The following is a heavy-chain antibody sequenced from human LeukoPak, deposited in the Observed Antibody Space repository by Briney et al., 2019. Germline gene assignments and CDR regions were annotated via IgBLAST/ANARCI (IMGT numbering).Heavy chain of an antibody. J-gene: IGHJ4*02. CDR1: GYSISSGYY. D-gene: IGHD3/OR15-3a*01. V-gene: IGHV4-38-2*02. CDR2: IFHSGNT. Sequence: SETLSLTCTVSGYSISSGYYWGWIRQPPGKGLERIGSIFHSGNTCYNPSLKSRVTISVDTSKDQFSLMLSSVTAADTAVYYCARVDLSDWPTPPDYWGQGTLVTVSS. CDR3: ARVDLSDWPTPPDY.